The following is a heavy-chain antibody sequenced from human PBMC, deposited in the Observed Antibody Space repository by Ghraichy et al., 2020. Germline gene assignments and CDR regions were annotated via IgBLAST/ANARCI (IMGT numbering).Heavy chain of an antibody. CDR2: ITGYSKSA. V-gene: IGHV3-23*01. J-gene: IGHJ4*02. CDR1: GFTFSSYV. Sequence: GGSLRLSCAASGFTFSSYVMTWVRQAPGKGLEWVSGITGYSKSAYYADSVKGRFTISRDNGENTLYLQMDNLRAEDTAEYYCAKGAGEVYYYDSPPFDSWGQGTLVTVSS. D-gene: IGHD3-22*01. CDR3: AKGAGEVYYYDSPPFDS.